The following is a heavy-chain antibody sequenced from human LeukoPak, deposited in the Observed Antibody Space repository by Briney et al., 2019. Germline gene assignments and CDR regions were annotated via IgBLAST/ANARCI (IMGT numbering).Heavy chain of an antibody. CDR1: GGSFRGYY. J-gene: IGHJ4*02. CDR3: ARSPHYNILTGYFDY. D-gene: IGHD3-9*01. Sequence: SETLSLTCAVYGGSFRGYYWSWIRQPPGKGLEWIGEINHSGSTNYNPSLKSRVTISVDTSKNQFSLKLSSVTAADTAVYYCARSPHYNILTGYFDYWGQGALVTVSS. CDR2: INHSGST. V-gene: IGHV4-34*01.